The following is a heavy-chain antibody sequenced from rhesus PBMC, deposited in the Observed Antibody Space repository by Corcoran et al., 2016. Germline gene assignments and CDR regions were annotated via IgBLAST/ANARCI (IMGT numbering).Heavy chain of an antibody. CDR1: GGSLSSGC. Sequence: LQLQESGSGLLEPSETRSVTFAVSGGSLSSGCWSWIRQATGKGLVWIGYSYGIGRSTNYNPSLKSRVILSLDTSKHQLPLKLSTVSAADTAVYYWARQASLFDYWGQGVLVTVSS. CDR2: SYGIGRST. J-gene: IGHJ4*01. CDR3: ARQASLFDY. V-gene: IGHV4-169*01. D-gene: IGHD1-44*02.